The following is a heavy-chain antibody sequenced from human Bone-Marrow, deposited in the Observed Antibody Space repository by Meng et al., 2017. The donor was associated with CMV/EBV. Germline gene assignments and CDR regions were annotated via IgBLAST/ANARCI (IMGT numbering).Heavy chain of an antibody. Sequence: SETLSLTCTVSGGSISSSSYYWGWIRQPPGKGLEWIGSIYYSGSTYYNPSLKSRVTISVDTSKNQFSLKLSSVTAADTAVYYCARFYSGYLELGGYFDYWGQGTLVTVSS. CDR1: GGSISSSSYY. CDR2: IYYSGST. D-gene: IGHD3-16*01. V-gene: IGHV4-39*07. CDR3: ARFYSGYLELGGYFDY. J-gene: IGHJ4*02.